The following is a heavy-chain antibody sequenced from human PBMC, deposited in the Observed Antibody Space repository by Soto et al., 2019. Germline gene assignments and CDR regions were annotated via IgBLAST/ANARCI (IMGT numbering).Heavy chain of an antibody. J-gene: IGHJ4*02. CDR1: GVTFSSYG. CDR2: IWYDGSNK. Sequence: WRCMRIGCAASGVTFSSYGMHGVRQAPGKGLEWVAVIWYDGSNKYYADSVKGRFTISRDNSKNTLYLQMNSLRAEDTAVYYCARDWDGSSGRYLLDYWGKGTLVTVSS. D-gene: IGHD6-19*01. V-gene: IGHV3-33*01. CDR3: ARDWDGSSGRYLLDY.